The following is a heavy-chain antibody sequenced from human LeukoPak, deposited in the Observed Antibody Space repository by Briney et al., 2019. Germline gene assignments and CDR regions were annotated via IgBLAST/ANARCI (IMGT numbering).Heavy chain of an antibody. CDR2: ISGSGGST. CDR3: SKDRTVSTPLKWFDP. Sequence: PRRSLRLSCAASGFTFSSYAMSWVRQAPGKGLEWVSAISGSGGSTYYADSVKGRFTISRDNSKNTLYLQMNSLRAEDTAVYYYSKDRTVSTPLKWFDPWGQGTMVTVSS. V-gene: IGHV3-23*01. CDR1: GFTFSSYA. D-gene: IGHD5/OR15-5a*01. J-gene: IGHJ5*02.